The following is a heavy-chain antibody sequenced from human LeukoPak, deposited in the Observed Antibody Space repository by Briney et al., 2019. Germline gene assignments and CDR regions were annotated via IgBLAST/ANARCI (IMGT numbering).Heavy chain of an antibody. J-gene: IGHJ6*04. Sequence: GGSLRLSCALSGFTFSTNWMHWVRQAPGKGLVWVSHINGDGTTTNYADSVRGRFTISRDNAKNTLYLQMNSLRAEDTAVYYCARARVYRGRKSYYYGMDVWGKGTTVTVSS. CDR2: INGDGTTT. V-gene: IGHV3-74*01. D-gene: IGHD2-8*01. CDR3: ARARVYRGRKSYYYGMDV. CDR1: GFTFSTNW.